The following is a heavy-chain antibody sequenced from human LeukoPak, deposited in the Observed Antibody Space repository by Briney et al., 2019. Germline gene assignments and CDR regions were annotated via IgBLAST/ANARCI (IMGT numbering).Heavy chain of an antibody. CDR2: IIPIFGTA. CDR3: ERGGGSDWDF. V-gene: IGHV1-69*06. Sequence: ASVKVSCKASGGTFSSYAISWVRQAPGQGLEWMRGIIPIFGTANYEQKFQGRLTISADKSTSTAYMELSSLRAEATAEYYCERGGGSDWDFWGQGTRVTVSS. D-gene: IGHD6-19*01. CDR1: GGTFSSYA. J-gene: IGHJ4*02.